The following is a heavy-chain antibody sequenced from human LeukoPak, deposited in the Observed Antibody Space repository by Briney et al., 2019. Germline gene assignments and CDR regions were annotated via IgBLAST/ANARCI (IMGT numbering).Heavy chain of an antibody. V-gene: IGHV4-59*08. D-gene: IGHD3-22*01. CDR3: ASYSTYYYDSSGLGAFDI. CDR1: GGSISSYY. CDR2: IYYSGST. J-gene: IGHJ3*02. Sequence: SEILSLTCTVSGGSISSYYWSWIRQPPGKGLEWIGYIYYSGSTNYNPSLKSRVTISVDTSKNQFSLKLSSVTAADTAVYYCASYSTYYYDSSGLGAFDIWGQGTMVTVSS.